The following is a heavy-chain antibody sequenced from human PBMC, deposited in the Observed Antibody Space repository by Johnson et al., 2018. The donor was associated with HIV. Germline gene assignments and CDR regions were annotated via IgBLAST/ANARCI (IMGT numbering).Heavy chain of an antibody. CDR1: EFSFSTYA. Sequence: QMQLVESGGGVVQPGRSLRLSCAASEFSFSTYALHWVRQAPGEGLEWVAVISYDGVNKYYADSVKGRFTVSRDNSKNPLSLQMTSLRTEDTAVYYCARGGFDIVGGTIGWSAFDIWGQGTMVTVSS. J-gene: IGHJ3*02. CDR3: ARGGFDIVGGTIGWSAFDI. D-gene: IGHD1-26*01. CDR2: ISYDGVNK. V-gene: IGHV3-30*04.